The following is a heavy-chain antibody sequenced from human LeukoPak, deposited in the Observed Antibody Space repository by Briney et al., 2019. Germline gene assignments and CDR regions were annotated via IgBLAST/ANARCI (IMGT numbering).Heavy chain of an antibody. D-gene: IGHD1-26*01. Sequence: SETLSLTCTVSGYSLSSGYYWGWIRQPPGKGLEWIGSIYHSGSTYYNPSLKSRVTISVDTSKNQFSLKLSSVTAADTAVYYCARDGSYYRYFDYWGQGTLVTVSS. V-gene: IGHV4-38-2*02. J-gene: IGHJ4*02. CDR1: GYSLSSGYY. CDR3: ARDGSYYRYFDY. CDR2: IYHSGST.